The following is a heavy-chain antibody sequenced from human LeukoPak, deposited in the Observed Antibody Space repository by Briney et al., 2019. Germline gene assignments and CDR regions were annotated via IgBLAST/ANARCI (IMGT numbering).Heavy chain of an antibody. CDR2: IYTSGST. J-gene: IGHJ4*02. V-gene: IGHV4-4*07. D-gene: IGHD3-9*01. CDR1: GGSISSYY. Sequence: SETLSLTSTVSGGSISSYYWSWIRQPAGKGLEWIGRIYTSGSTNYNPSLKSRVTMSVDTSKNQFSLKLSSVTAADTAVYYCARGYYDILTGYYRDYWGQGTLVTVSS. CDR3: ARGYYDILTGYYRDY.